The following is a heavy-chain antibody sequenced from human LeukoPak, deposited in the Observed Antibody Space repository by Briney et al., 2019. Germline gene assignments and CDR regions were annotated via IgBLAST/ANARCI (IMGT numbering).Heavy chain of an antibody. D-gene: IGHD5-18*01. V-gene: IGHV3-48*03. CDR1: GFTFSSYE. J-gene: IGHJ4*02. Sequence: PGGSLRLSCAASGFTFSSYETNWVRQAPGEGLEWVSYISSSGRMIHYADSVKGRFTISRDNAKNTLYLQMNSLRADDTAVYYCAWVDSYGPTFDYWGQGTLVTVSS. CDR2: ISSSGRMI. CDR3: AWVDSYGPTFDY.